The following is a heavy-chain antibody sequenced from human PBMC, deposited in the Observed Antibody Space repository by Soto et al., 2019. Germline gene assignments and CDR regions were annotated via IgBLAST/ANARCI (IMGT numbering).Heavy chain of an antibody. CDR2: INISGRMT. CDR3: ARLGVASHHFDH. D-gene: IGHD2-15*01. CDR1: GFIFRDYF. J-gene: IGHJ4*02. V-gene: IGHV3-11*01. Sequence: QVQLVESGGGLVKPGGSLRLSCAGAGFIFRDYFMTWIRQSPGKGLEWVAVINISGRMTHYADSVKGRFTMSRDNDKKSLYLQMDSLRVGDTAVYYCARLGVASHHFDHWGQGTLVTVSS.